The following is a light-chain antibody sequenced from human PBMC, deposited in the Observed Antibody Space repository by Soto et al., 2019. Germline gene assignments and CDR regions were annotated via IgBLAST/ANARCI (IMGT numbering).Light chain of an antibody. J-gene: IGKJ5*01. Sequence: EIVLTQSPGTMSLSPGERATLSCRASQSVPRSYLAWYQQKPGQAPRLLIYGTSSRATGIPDRFSGSGSGTDFTLTISRLEPEDFAVFYCQQYGSSITFGQGTRLEN. CDR1: QSVPRSY. V-gene: IGKV3-20*01. CDR3: QQYGSSIT. CDR2: GTS.